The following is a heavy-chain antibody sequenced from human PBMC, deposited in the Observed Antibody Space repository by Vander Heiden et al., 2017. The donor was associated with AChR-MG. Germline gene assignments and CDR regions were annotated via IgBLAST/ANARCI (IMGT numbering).Heavy chain of an antibody. CDR3: ARSSWDYYDSSGYFDYYYYGMDV. J-gene: IGHJ6*02. D-gene: IGHD3-22*01. Sequence: PGLVKPSQTLSLTCTVSGGSISSGGYYWSWNRQHPGKGLEWIGYIYYSGSTYYNPSLKSRVTISVDTSKNQFSLKLSSVTAADTAVYYCARSSWDYYDSSGYFDYYYYGMDVWGQGTTVTVSS. CDR1: GGSISSGGYY. V-gene: IGHV4-31*03. CDR2: IYYSGST.